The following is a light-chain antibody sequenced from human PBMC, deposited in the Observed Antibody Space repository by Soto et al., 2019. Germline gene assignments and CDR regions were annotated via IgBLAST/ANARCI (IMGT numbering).Light chain of an antibody. J-gene: IGLJ2*01. Sequence: QSVLTQPASVSGSPGQSLTISCTGSSSDVGRYNYVSWYQQRPGKAPRLIIYEVTDRPSGVSSRFSGSKSGHTASLTISGLQADDEANYYCSSYAGSNNVVFGGGTKLTVL. CDR1: SSDVGRYNY. CDR3: SSYAGSNNVV. V-gene: IGLV2-14*01. CDR2: EVT.